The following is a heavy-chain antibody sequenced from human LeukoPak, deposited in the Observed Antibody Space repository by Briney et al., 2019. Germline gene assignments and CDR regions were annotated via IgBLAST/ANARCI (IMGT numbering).Heavy chain of an antibody. V-gene: IGHV4-34*01. CDR2: INHSGST. J-gene: IGHJ6*02. CDR3: ARRALMRTAVTRGGSDFYYGMDA. CDR1: GGSFSGYY. Sequence: SETLSLTCAVYGGSFSGYYWSWIRQPPGKGLEWIGEINHSGSTNYNPSLKSRVTISVDTSKNQFSLKLSSVTAADTAVYYCARRALMRTAVTRGGSDFYYGMDAWGQGTTVTVSS. D-gene: IGHD4-11*01.